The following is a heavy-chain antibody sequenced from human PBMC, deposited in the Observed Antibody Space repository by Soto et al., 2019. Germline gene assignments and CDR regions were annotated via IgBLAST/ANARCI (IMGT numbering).Heavy chain of an antibody. CDR1: GFTFSSYA. CDR3: ARGGWFREPLYGMDV. Sequence: QVQLVESGGGVVQPGRSLRLSCAASGFTFSSYAMHWVRQAPGKGLEWVAVISYDGSNKYYADSVKGRFTISRDNSKNTLYLQMNSLRAEGTAVYYCARGGWFREPLYGMDVWGQGTTVTVSS. V-gene: IGHV3-30-3*01. CDR2: ISYDGSNK. D-gene: IGHD2-15*01. J-gene: IGHJ6*02.